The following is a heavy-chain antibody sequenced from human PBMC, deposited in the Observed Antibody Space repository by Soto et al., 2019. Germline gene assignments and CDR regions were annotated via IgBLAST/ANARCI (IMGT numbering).Heavy chain of an antibody. J-gene: IGHJ4*02. Sequence: GGSLRLSCAASGVTFNNFWMYWVRQTPEKGLVWVSGINSDGTTTIYADSVKGRFTISRDNAKNTLYLQMNSLTVEDTAIYYCVRDIRWGQGTLVTVSS. V-gene: IGHV3-74*01. CDR1: GVTFNNFW. CDR3: VRDIR. CDR2: INSDGTTT.